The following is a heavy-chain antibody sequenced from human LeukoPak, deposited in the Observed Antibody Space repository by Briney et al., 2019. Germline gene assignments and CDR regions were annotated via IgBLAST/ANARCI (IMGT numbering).Heavy chain of an antibody. D-gene: IGHD2-21*02. CDR1: GYTFTSYD. CDR3: ARGRGAYCGGDCSYFDY. Sequence: GASVKVSCKASGYTFTSYDINWVRQATGQGLEWMGWMNPNSGNTGYAQKFQGRVTMTRNTSISTAYMELSSLRSEDTAVYYCARGRGAYCGGDCSYFDYWGQRTLVTVSS. J-gene: IGHJ4*02. CDR2: MNPNSGNT. V-gene: IGHV1-8*01.